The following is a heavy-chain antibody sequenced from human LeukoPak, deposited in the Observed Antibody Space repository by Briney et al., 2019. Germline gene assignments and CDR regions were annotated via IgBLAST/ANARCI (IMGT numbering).Heavy chain of an antibody. Sequence: GGSLRLSCAASGFTVSSNYMSWVRQAPGKGLEWVSVIYSGGSTFYADSVKGRFTISRDNSKNTLYLQMNSLRAEDTAVYYCARELGYCSGGSCYEEGAFDIWGQGTMVTVSS. CDR1: GFTVSSNY. J-gene: IGHJ3*02. CDR3: ARELGYCSGGSCYEEGAFDI. V-gene: IGHV3-53*01. CDR2: IYSGGST. D-gene: IGHD2-15*01.